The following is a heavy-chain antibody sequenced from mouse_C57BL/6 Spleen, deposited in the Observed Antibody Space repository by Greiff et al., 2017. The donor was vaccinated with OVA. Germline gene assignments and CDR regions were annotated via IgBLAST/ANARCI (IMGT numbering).Heavy chain of an antibody. CDR1: GFNIKDYY. J-gene: IGHJ3*01. CDR2: IDPEDGET. Sequence: VQLQQSGAELVKPGASVKLSCTASGFNIKDYYMHWVKERTEQGLEWIGRIDPEDGETKYAPKFPGKATITADTSSNTAYLQLSSLTSEDTAVYYCAPIYDGYYGLAYWGQGTLVTVSA. V-gene: IGHV14-2*01. D-gene: IGHD2-3*01. CDR3: APIYDGYYGLAY.